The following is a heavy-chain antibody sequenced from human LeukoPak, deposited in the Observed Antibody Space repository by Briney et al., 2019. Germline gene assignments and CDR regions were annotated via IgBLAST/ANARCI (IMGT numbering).Heavy chain of an antibody. Sequence: SQTLSLTCAVSGGSISSGGYSWSWIRQPPGKGLEWIGYIYHSGSTYYNPSLKSRVTISVDRSKNQFSLKLSSVTAADTAVYYCARAYCSSTSCSRDDAFDIWGQGTMVTVYS. CDR1: GGSISSGGYS. J-gene: IGHJ3*02. CDR3: ARAYCSSTSCSRDDAFDI. CDR2: IYHSGST. V-gene: IGHV4-30-2*01. D-gene: IGHD2-2*01.